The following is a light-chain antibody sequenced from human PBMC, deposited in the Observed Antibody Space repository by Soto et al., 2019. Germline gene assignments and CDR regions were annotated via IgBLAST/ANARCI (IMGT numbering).Light chain of an antibody. CDR1: QSVSSSY. CDR3: QQYGSSLMYT. CDR2: GAS. V-gene: IGKV3-20*01. Sequence: EIVLTQSPGTLSLSPGERATLSCRASQSVSSSYLAWYQQKPGQAPRLLIYGASSRATGSPARFSGSGSGTDFTLTISRLEPEDFAVYYWQQYGSSLMYTFGQGTKLEIK. J-gene: IGKJ2*01.